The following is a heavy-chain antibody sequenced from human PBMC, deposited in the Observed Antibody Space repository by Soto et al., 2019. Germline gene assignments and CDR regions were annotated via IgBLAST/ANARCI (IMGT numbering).Heavy chain of an antibody. J-gene: IGHJ4*02. CDR3: ARDFRPPYGVRYFDY. V-gene: IGHV3-53*04. CDR2: IYSGGST. Sequence: EVQLVESGGGLVQPGGSLRLSCAASGFTVSSNYMSWVRQAPGKGLEWVSVIYSGGSTYYADSVKGRFTISRHNSKNTLYLLMNSLRAEHTAVYYCARDFRPPYGVRYFDYWGQGTLVTVSS. D-gene: IGHD4-17*01. CDR1: GFTVSSNY.